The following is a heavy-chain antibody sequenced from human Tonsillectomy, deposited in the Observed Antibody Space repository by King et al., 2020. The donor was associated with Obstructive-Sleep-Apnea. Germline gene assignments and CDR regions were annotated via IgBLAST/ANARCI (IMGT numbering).Heavy chain of an antibody. J-gene: IGHJ6*02. CDR3: VRIYYYYGMDV. CDR1: GGSISSYY. Sequence: QLQESGPGLVKPSETLSLTCTVSGGSISSYYWSWIRQPPGKGLEWIGYIYYSGTTNYNPSLKSRVTISIDTSKNQFSLKLSSVTAADTAVYYCVRIYYYYGMDVWGQGTTVTVSS. CDR2: IYYSGTT. V-gene: IGHV4-59*08.